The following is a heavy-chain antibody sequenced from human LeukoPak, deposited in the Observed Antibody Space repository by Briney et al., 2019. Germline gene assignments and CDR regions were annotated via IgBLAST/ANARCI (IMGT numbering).Heavy chain of an antibody. CDR2: INPDSGDT. J-gene: IGHJ4*02. CDR1: GYTFTGYY. CDR3: AREEGFCRSTSCSAPFDY. Sequence: ASVKVSCKASGYTFTGYYLHWVRQAPGQGLEWMGWINPDSGDTTYAQQFQGSVTSTRATSISTAYMELSRLRSDDTAVYYCAREEGFCRSTSCSAPFDYWGQGTLVTVSS. V-gene: IGHV1-2*01. D-gene: IGHD2-2*01.